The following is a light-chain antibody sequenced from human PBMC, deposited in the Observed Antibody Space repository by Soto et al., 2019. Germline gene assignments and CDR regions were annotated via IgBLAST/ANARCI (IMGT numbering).Light chain of an antibody. Sequence: EIVMTQSPATLSVSPGESATLSCRASQSVSSNLAWYQQKPGQAPRLLIYGASTRGTGIPARFSGSGSGTEFTLTISSLQSEDFAVYYCQQYSNWPGTFGQGTKVDIK. CDR2: GAS. CDR3: QQYSNWPGT. CDR1: QSVSSN. V-gene: IGKV3-15*01. J-gene: IGKJ1*01.